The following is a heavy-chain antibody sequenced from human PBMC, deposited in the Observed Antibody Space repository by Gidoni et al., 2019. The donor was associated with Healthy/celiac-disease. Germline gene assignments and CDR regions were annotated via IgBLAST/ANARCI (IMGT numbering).Heavy chain of an antibody. V-gene: IGHV1-3*01. Sequence: QVQLVQSGAEGKKPGASVKVSCKASGYTFTRYAIHWVRQAPGQRLEWMGWINVGNGNTKYSQKCQGRVIITRDTSASTAYMELSSLRSEDTAVYFCARSNTPIIDYWGQGTLVTVSS. CDR1: GYTFTRYA. CDR3: ARSNTPIIDY. J-gene: IGHJ4*02. CDR2: INVGNGNT. D-gene: IGHD2-15*01.